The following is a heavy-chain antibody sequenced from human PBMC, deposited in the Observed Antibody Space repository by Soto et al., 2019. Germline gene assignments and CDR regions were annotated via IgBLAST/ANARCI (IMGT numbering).Heavy chain of an antibody. CDR1: GFTFSNNA. J-gene: IGHJ4*02. Sequence: GGSLRLSCAASGFTFSNNAMTWVRQAPGKGLEWVSVITNTGGDSLYADSVKGRFTISRDNFKSTLYLQMNSLRAEDTAIYYCARASGESYPGSRVFDSWGQGTRVTVSS. CDR2: ITNTGGDS. CDR3: ARASGESYPGSRVFDS. V-gene: IGHV3-23*01. D-gene: IGHD3-10*01.